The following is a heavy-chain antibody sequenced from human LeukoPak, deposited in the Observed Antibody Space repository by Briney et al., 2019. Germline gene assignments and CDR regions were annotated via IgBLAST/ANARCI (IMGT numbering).Heavy chain of an antibody. Sequence: SVKVSCKASGGTFSSYAISWVRQAPGQGLEWMGGIIPIFGTANYAQKFQGRVTITADESTSTAYIELSSLRSEDTAVYYCARDLGYYGSGVRNYYYMDVWGKGTTVTVSS. CDR2: IIPIFGTA. V-gene: IGHV1-69*01. CDR3: ARDLGYYGSGVRNYYYMDV. CDR1: GGTFSSYA. D-gene: IGHD3-10*01. J-gene: IGHJ6*03.